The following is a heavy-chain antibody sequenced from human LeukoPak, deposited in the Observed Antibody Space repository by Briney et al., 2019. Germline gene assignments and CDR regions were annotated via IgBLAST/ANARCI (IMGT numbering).Heavy chain of an antibody. D-gene: IGHD5-18*01. Sequence: GSLRLSCAASGFTVITNYMNWVRQAPGKGLEWVSVVYSGGSTFYADSVKGRFTISRDNSKNTLYLQMNSLRAEDTAVYYCAKDQNGGYRPHDAFDIWGQGTMVTVSS. CDR3: AKDQNGGYRPHDAFDI. CDR1: GFTVITNY. J-gene: IGHJ3*02. V-gene: IGHV3-53*01. CDR2: VYSGGST.